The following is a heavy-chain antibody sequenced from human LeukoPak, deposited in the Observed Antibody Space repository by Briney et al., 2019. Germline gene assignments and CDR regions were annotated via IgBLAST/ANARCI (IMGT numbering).Heavy chain of an antibody. V-gene: IGHV4-34*01. D-gene: IGHD6-25*01. CDR2: ITYGGKT. CDR3: ATRARLADFYSSDNYYYYMDV. CDR1: GGSFSGYY. Sequence: SETLSLTCAVYGGSFSGYYWSWIRQRPGKGLERIGQITYGGKTKYNPSLKSRVTISIDTSKNQVSLKLSSVTAADTAVYYCATRARLADFYSSDNYYYYMDVWGKGTTVTISS. J-gene: IGHJ6*03.